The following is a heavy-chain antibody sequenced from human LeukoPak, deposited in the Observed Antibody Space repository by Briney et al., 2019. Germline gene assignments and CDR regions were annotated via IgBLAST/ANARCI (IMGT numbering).Heavy chain of an antibody. CDR1: GFNFNKYD. J-gene: IGHJ4*02. CDR3: AKGGWLDD. D-gene: IGHD6-19*01. Sequence: GGSLRLSCAASGFNFNKYDMTWARQAPGKGLEWVSTITGRSDKTYYTDSVKGRFVTSRDNSKDTVYLQMNSLRAEDTALYYCAKGGWLDDLGQGALVTVSS. CDR2: ITGRSDKT. V-gene: IGHV3-23*01.